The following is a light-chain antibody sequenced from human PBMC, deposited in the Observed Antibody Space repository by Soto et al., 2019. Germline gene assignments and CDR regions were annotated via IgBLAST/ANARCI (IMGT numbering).Light chain of an antibody. J-gene: IGLJ2*01. V-gene: IGLV6-57*03. CDR2: EDN. CDR1: SGSIASNY. CDR3: QSYDSSNVV. Sequence: NFMLTQPHSVSESPGKTVTISCTRSSGSIASNYVQWYQQRPGSAPTTVIYEDNQRHSGVPDRFSGSIDSSSNSASLTISGLKTEDEADYSCQSYDSSNVVFGGGTKVTVL.